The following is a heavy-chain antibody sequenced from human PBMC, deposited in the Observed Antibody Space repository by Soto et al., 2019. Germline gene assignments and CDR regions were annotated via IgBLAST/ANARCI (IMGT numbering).Heavy chain of an antibody. Sequence: QVQLQQWGAGLLKPSETLSLTCAVYGESLNYFYWSWIRQAPGKGLEWIGEFYDGGSINYNPSLKSRVPISVATSKNPFSLRVPSVTTADTAISYCARGPWADRFANWGQGTLVTVSS. D-gene: IGHD1-26*01. CDR1: GESLNYFY. CDR3: ARGPWADRFAN. CDR2: FYDGGSI. J-gene: IGHJ5*02. V-gene: IGHV4-34*01.